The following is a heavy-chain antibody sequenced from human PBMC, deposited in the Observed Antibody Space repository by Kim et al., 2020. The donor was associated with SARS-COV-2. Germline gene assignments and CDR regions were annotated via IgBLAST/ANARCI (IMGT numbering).Heavy chain of an antibody. J-gene: IGHJ4*02. D-gene: IGHD6-19*01. Sequence: TPTLKSRVTISVDRSKNQFSLKLSSVTAADTAVYYCARVGYSSGWYADYWGQGTLVTVSS. V-gene: IGHV4-30-2*01. CDR3: ARVGYSSGWYADY.